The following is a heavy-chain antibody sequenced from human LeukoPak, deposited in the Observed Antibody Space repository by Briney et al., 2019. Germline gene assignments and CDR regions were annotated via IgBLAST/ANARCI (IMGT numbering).Heavy chain of an antibody. J-gene: IGHJ4*02. CDR2: IYHSGST. CDR1: GGSISSGGYS. Sequence: SETLSLTCAVSGGSISSGGYSWSWIRQPPGKGLEWTGYIYHSGSTYYNPSLKSRVTISVDRSKNQFSLKLSSVTAADTAVYYCARVRFLEWYFDYWGQGTLVTVSS. V-gene: IGHV4-30-2*01. CDR3: ARVRFLEWYFDY. D-gene: IGHD3-3*01.